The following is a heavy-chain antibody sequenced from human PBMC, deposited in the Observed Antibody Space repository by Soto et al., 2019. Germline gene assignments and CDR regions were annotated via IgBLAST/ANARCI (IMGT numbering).Heavy chain of an antibody. Sequence: QVQLVQSGGELKKPGASVKVSCKASGYTFRNYGINWLRQAPGQGPEWMGWISASNGDTKYAQKLQDRITMTTDTSTSTAYMELGSLRSDDTAVYYCARDYGSSNWFYWYFYLWGRGTLVTVSP. J-gene: IGHJ2*01. V-gene: IGHV1-18*01. CDR1: GYTFRNYG. D-gene: IGHD3-10*01. CDR2: ISASNGDT. CDR3: ARDYGSSNWFYWYFYL.